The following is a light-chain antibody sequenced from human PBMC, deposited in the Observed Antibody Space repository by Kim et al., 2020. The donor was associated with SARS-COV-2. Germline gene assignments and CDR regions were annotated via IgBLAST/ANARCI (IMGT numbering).Light chain of an antibody. CDR3: KTWGTGTWV. J-gene: IGLJ3*02. CDR2: LNSDGSH. CDR1: SGHSSYA. Sequence: SVKLTCTLSSGHSSYASAWHQQQPEKGPRYLMKLNSDGSHSKGDGIPDRFSGSSSGAERYLTISSRQSEDEADYYCKTWGTGTWVFGGGTKLTVL. V-gene: IGLV4-69*01.